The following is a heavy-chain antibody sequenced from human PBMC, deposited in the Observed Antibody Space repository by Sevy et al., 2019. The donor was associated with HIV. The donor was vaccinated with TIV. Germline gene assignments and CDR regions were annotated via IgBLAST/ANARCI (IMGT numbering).Heavy chain of an antibody. Sequence: GGSLRLSCAASGFTFSSYSMNWVRQAPGKGLEWVSSISSSSSYIYYADSVKGRFTISRDNAKNSLYLQMNSLRAEDTAVYYCARENVDIVATARDYYYYYYGMDVWGQRTTVTVSS. CDR3: ARENVDIVATARDYYYYYYGMDV. V-gene: IGHV3-21*01. CDR1: GFTFSSYS. J-gene: IGHJ6*02. D-gene: IGHD5-12*01. CDR2: ISSSSSYI.